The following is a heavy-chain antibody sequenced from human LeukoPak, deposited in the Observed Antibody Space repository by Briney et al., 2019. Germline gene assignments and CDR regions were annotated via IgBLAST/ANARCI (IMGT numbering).Heavy chain of an antibody. CDR2: IYYSGST. J-gene: IGHJ3*02. CDR1: GGSISSSSYY. V-gene: IGHV4-39*07. CDR3: AKDLAATGTGAFDI. Sequence: SETLSLTCTVSGGSISSSSYYWGWIRQPPGKGLEWIGSIYYSGSTYYNPSLKSRVTISVDTSKNQFSLKLSSVTAADTAVYYCAKDLAATGTGAFDIWGQGTMVTVSS. D-gene: IGHD6-13*01.